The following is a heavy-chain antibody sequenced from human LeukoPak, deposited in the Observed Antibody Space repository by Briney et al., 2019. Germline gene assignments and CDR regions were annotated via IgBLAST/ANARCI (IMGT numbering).Heavy chain of an antibody. D-gene: IGHD3-16*01. CDR3: AREIPHRGGDASDI. CDR2: ISSSGTSI. CDR1: GFTFSSYS. Sequence: GGSLRLSCAASGFTFSSYSMNWVRQAPGKGLEWVSYISSSGTSIFYADSVKGRFTISRDNAKNSLYLQMNSLRVDDTAVYYCAREIPHRGGDASDIWGQGTMVTVSS. V-gene: IGHV3-48*04. J-gene: IGHJ3*02.